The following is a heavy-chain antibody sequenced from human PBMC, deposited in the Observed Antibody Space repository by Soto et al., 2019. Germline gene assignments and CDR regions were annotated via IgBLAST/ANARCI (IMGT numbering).Heavy chain of an antibody. V-gene: IGHV4-30-4*01. CDR3: ASLAYCGGDCYSGPDY. D-gene: IGHD2-21*02. Sequence: QVQLQESGPGLVKPSQTLSLTCTVSGGSISSGDYYWSWIRQPPGKGLEWIGYIYYSGSTYYNPSLTSRVTISVDTSKNQFSLKLSSVTAADTAVYYCASLAYCGGDCYSGPDYWGQGTLVTVSS. CDR2: IYYSGST. CDR1: GGSISSGDYY. J-gene: IGHJ4*02.